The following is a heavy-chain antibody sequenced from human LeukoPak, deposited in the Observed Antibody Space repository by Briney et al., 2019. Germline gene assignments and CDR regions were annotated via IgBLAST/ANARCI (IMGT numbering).Heavy chain of an antibody. Sequence: ASMKVSCKASGYTFAGYYMHWVRQAPGQGLEWMGWINPNSGGTNYAQKFQGRVTMTRDTSISTAYMELSRLRSDDTAVYYCARALSYSSSSDYWGQGTLVTVSS. CDR3: ARALSYSSSSDY. D-gene: IGHD6-6*01. J-gene: IGHJ4*02. V-gene: IGHV1-2*02. CDR1: GYTFAGYY. CDR2: INPNSGGT.